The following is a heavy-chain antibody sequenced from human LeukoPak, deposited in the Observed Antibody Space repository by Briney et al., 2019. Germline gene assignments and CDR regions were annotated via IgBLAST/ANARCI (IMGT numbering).Heavy chain of an antibody. J-gene: IGHJ3*02. Sequence: GASVKVSCKASGYTFTSYGISWVRQAPGQGLEWMGWISGYNGNSNYAQKLQGRVTMTTDTSTNTAYMELSSLRSEDTAVYYCARDRLAAVAGGAFDIWGQGTMVTVSS. CDR2: ISGYNGNS. D-gene: IGHD6-19*01. CDR3: ARDRLAAVAGGAFDI. CDR1: GYTFTSYG. V-gene: IGHV1-18*01.